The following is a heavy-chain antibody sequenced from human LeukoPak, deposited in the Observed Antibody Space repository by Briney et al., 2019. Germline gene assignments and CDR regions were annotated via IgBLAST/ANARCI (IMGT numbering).Heavy chain of an antibody. V-gene: IGHV1-46*01. J-gene: IGHJ6*02. CDR2: INPSGGST. D-gene: IGHD3-3*01. CDR3: ARDRPGGYYFGPSTTYYYYGMDV. CDR1: GYTFTSYY. Sequence: ASVKVSCKASGYTFTSYYMHWERQAPGQGLEWMGIINPSGGSTSYAQKFQGRVTMTRDTSTSTVYMELSSLRSEDTAVYYCARDRPGGYYFGPSTTYYYYGMDVWGQGTTVTVSS.